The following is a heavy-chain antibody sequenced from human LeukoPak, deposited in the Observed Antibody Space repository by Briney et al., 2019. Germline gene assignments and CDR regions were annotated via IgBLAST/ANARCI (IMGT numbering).Heavy chain of an antibody. CDR2: ISYDGSNK. CDR3: ARAVFLYCSSTSCYERSWFDP. V-gene: IGHV3-30-3*01. J-gene: IGHJ5*02. CDR1: GFTFSSYA. Sequence: GGSLRLSCAASGFTFSSYAMHWVRQAPGKGLEWVAVISYDGSNKYYADSVKGRFTISRDNSKNTLYLQMNSLRAEDTAVYYCARAVFLYCSSTSCYERSWFDPWGQGTLVTVSS. D-gene: IGHD2-2*01.